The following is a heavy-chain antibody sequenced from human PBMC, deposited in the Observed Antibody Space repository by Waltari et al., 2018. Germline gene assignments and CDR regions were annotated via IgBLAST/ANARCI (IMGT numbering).Heavy chain of an antibody. V-gene: IGHV2-5*01. J-gene: IGHJ6*02. CDR3: ARRKTFNGVDV. Sequence: QITLEESGPTLVTPTQTLTLTCSFSGFSISTSGVGVGWIRQPPGKALEWLGIIYWHDERYYNPSLKSRLTITKDTSKNQVVLTMTDMDPVDTATYYCARRKTFNGVDVWGRGTTVTVSS. CDR1: GFSISTSGVG. CDR2: IYWHDER.